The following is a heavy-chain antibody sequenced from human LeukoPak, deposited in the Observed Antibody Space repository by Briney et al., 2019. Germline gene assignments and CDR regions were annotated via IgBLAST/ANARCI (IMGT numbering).Heavy chain of an antibody. J-gene: IGHJ4*02. CDR3: AGRAARFFDY. D-gene: IGHD6-25*01. CDR2: IFYSGSS. Sequence: PSETLSLTCTVSGDSLNSYYWSWIRQPPGEGLQWIGYIFYSGSSNYNASLRSRVAISVDTSKKQFSLKLTSVTAADTAVYYCAGRAARFFDYWGQGILVTVSS. V-gene: IGHV4-59*01. CDR1: GDSLNSYY.